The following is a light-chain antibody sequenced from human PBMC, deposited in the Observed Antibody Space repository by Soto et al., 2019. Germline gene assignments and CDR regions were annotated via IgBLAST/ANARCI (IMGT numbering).Light chain of an antibody. Sequence: QSALTQPRSVSGSPGQSVTISCTGTSGDVGAYDRVSWYQHHPTKAPKLIIYDVTNRPSGVPYRFSGSKSGSTASLTISGLQVEDEADYYCQAYDYTLSASVFGGGTKLTVL. CDR3: QAYDYTLSASV. CDR1: SGDVGAYDR. CDR2: DVT. V-gene: IGLV2-11*01. J-gene: IGLJ3*02.